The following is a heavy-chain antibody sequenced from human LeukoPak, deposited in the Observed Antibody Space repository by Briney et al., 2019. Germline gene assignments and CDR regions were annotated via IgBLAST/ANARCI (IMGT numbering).Heavy chain of an antibody. D-gene: IGHD3-9*01. CDR3: ASHYDILTGYHTDHDAFDI. CDR2: INPYSGGT. CDR1: GYTFTGYY. J-gene: IGHJ3*02. Sequence: ASGEVSCKASGYTFTGYYMHWVRQAPGQGLEWMGWINPYSGGTKYAQKFQGRVTMTRDTSISAAYMELIRLRSDDTAVYYCASHYDILTGYHTDHDAFDIWGQGTMVTVST. V-gene: IGHV1-2*02.